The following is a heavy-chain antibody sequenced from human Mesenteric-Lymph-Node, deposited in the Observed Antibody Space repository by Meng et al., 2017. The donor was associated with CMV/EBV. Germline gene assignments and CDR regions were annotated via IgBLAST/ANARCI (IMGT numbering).Heavy chain of an antibody. Sequence: YSVPSYWIGWVRQMPGKGLEWMGAIYPVDSQTIYSPSFEGQVTISADRSIDTAYVQWSSLKASDTAIYYCARPISLRNSPNSGIDVWGQGTTVTVSS. CDR1: YSVPSYW. D-gene: IGHD3-3*02. CDR2: IYPVDSQT. J-gene: IGHJ6*02. CDR3: ARPISLRNSPNSGIDV. V-gene: IGHV5-51*01.